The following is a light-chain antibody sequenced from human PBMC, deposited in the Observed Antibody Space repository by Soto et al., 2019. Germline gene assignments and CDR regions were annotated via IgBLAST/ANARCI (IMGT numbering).Light chain of an antibody. CDR1: QGNNTF. J-gene: IGKJ3*01. CDR2: GAS. V-gene: IGKV1-39*01. Sequence: IQLTQSPSSLSASVGDRVTISCRASQGNNTFVAWYQQKSGKAPKLLIYGASNLQSGVPSRFIGSGYATDFSLTISSLQPEDFATYYCQQTYKNSWTFGPGTKVDIK. CDR3: QQTYKNSWT.